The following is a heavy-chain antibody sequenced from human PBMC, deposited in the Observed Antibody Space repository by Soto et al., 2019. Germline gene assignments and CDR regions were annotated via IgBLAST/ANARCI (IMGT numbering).Heavy chain of an antibody. CDR3: AKTPSITIRDGFDH. D-gene: IGHD1-1*01. CDR2: ISGSGSNP. V-gene: IGHV3-23*01. CDR1: GFTFSRYA. J-gene: IGHJ4*02. Sequence: EVQVLESGGGLVQPGGSLRLSCAASGFTFSRYAMSWVRQAPGQGLEWVSAISGSGSNPYYADSVQGRFTISRDNSKNTWYLQMHSMRAEDTALYYCAKTPSITIRDGFDHWGQGALVAV.